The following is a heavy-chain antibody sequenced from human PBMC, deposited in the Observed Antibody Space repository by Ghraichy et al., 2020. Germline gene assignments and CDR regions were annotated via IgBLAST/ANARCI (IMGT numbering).Heavy chain of an antibody. CDR2: IKQDASEK. V-gene: IGHV3-7*01. Sequence: GGSLRLSCAASGFTFSSYWMSWVRQAPGKGLEWVANIKQDASEKYYVDSVKGRSTISRDNAKNSLYLQMNSLRAEDTAVYYCARVRTESNYGMDVWGQGTTVTVSS. CDR1: GFTFSSYW. D-gene: IGHD4-17*01. CDR3: ARVRTESNYGMDV. J-gene: IGHJ6*02.